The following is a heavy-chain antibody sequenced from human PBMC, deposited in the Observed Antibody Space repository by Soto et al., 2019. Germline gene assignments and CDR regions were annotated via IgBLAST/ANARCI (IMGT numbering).Heavy chain of an antibody. D-gene: IGHD3-16*01. J-gene: IGHJ6*02. CDR3: AKGILSATIGPYAMDV. CDR2: ISYDGNYI. CDR1: GFAFSSYA. V-gene: IGHV3-30*18. Sequence: QVQLVESGGGVVQPGASLRLSCEASGFAFSSYAMHWLRQAPGKGLEWVGVISYDGNYIYYADSVKGRFTISRDNSKNTLYVQVNSLRPEDTAVYYCAKGILSATIGPYAMDVWGQGTTVTVSS.